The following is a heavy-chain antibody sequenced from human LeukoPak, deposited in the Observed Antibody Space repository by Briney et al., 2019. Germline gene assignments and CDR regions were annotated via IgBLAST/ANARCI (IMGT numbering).Heavy chain of an antibody. V-gene: IGHV5-51*01. CDR3: ARHSKVWELPHPLDY. J-gene: IGHJ4*02. CDR2: IYPGDSDT. Sequence: GESLKISCTGSGYSFTSYWIGWVRQMPGKGLEWMGIIYPGDSDTRYSPSFQGQVTISADKSISTAYLQWSSLKASETAMYYCARHSKVWELPHPLDYRGQGTLVTVSS. D-gene: IGHD1-26*01. CDR1: GYSFTSYW.